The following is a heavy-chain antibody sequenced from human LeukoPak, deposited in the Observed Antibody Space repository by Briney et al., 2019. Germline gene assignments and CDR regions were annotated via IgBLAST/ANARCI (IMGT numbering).Heavy chain of an antibody. D-gene: IGHD2-2*01. CDR2: ICYDGSNK. Sequence: PGGSLRLSCAASGFTFSSDWMHWVRQAPGKGLEWVAVICYDGSNKYYADSVKGRFTISRDNSKNTLYLQMNSLRAEDTAVYYCAKDHGTNYYTYYMDVWGKGTTVTVSS. J-gene: IGHJ6*03. CDR1: GFTFSSDW. CDR3: AKDHGTNYYTYYMDV. V-gene: IGHV3-33*06.